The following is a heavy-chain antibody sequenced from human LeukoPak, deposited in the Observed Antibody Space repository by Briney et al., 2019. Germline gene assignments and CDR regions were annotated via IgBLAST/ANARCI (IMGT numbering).Heavy chain of an antibody. CDR2: IKQDGSQE. V-gene: IGHV3-7*01. J-gene: IGHJ4*02. CDR3: ARAYCGGDCFPDY. D-gene: IGHD2-21*02. Sequence: PGGSLRLSCAASRFTLSTYWMSWVRQAPGKGLEWVAHIKQDGSQEYYVDSVKGRFTISGDSAKNSLYLQMNSLRAEDTAVYYCARAYCGGDCFPDYWGQGTLVTVSS. CDR1: RFTLSTYW.